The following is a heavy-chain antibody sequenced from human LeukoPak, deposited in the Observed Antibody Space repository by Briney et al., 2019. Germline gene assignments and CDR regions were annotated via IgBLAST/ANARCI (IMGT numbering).Heavy chain of an antibody. J-gene: IGHJ4*02. CDR2: ITSSGPTA. CDR1: GFTFSNYE. Sequence: GGSLRLSCAASGFTFSNYEMNWVRQAPGMGLEWVSYITSSGPTAFYADSVKGRFNISRDNAQNSLFLQMNNLTAEDTAIYYCARLGFCSDGSCYSLDYWGQGILVIVSS. D-gene: IGHD2-15*01. V-gene: IGHV3-48*03. CDR3: ARLGFCSDGSCYSLDY.